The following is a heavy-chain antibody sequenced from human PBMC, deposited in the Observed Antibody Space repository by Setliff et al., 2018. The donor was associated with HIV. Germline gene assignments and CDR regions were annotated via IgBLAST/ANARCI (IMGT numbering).Heavy chain of an antibody. Sequence: PSETLSLTCTVSGGSISSSSYYWGWIHQPPGKGLEWIGSVYYSGSTYYNPSLKSRVTISVDTSKNQFSLKLTSVTAADTAVYSCASGEPYYYDSTGYSGNYFDYWGQGTLVTVSS. CDR1: GGSISSSSYY. D-gene: IGHD3-22*01. J-gene: IGHJ4*02. CDR2: VYYSGST. V-gene: IGHV4-39*07. CDR3: ASGEPYYYDSTGYSGNYFDY.